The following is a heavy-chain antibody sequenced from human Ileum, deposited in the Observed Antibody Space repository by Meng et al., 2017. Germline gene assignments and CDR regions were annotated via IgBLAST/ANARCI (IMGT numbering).Heavy chain of an antibody. V-gene: IGHV3-15*01. CDR2: IKSKTDGGTT. Sequence: VEVVGAGGGLVKPGGYLMLSWSAFGVTFSNAWRRWVPQDPGKGLEWVGRIKSKTDGGTTDYAAPVKGRFTISRDDSKNTLYLQMNSLKTEDTAVYYCTTLQTKGGYDYIWGNYRPRGYNWFNPWGQGTLVTVSS. CDR1: GVTFSNAW. D-gene: IGHD3-16*02. J-gene: IGHJ5*02. CDR3: TTLQTKGGYDYIWGNYRPRGYNWFNP.